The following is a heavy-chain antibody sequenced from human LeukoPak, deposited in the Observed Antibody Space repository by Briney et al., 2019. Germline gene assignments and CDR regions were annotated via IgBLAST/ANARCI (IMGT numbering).Heavy chain of an antibody. CDR1: GGSISAYS. CDR3: ARHQYTMLVGPGGPQYYYYMDV. CDR2: GST. V-gene: IGHV4-4*07. J-gene: IGHJ6*03. Sequence: SETLSLTSTVPGGSISAYSSNWIRQPARKGLEWIYGSTNSNPSLKSRATISEDKSKNQFSLNLSSVSAADTAVYYCARHQYTMLVGPGGPQYYYYMDVWGKGTTVTVSS. D-gene: IGHD3-22*01.